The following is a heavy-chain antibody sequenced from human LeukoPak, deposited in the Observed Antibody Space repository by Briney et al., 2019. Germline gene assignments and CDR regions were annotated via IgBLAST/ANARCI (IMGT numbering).Heavy chain of an antibody. Sequence: SETLSLTCSVYGGSFSGFYWNWIRQPPGKGLEWIGEINHSGSTHYSPSLKSRISISVDPSKNQFSLKLSSVTAADTAVYYCARGGGYCTNNVCPPWFDPWGQGALVTVSS. J-gene: IGHJ5*02. CDR3: ARGGGYCTNNVCPPWFDP. D-gene: IGHD2-8*01. V-gene: IGHV4-34*01. CDR2: INHSGST. CDR1: GGSFSGFY.